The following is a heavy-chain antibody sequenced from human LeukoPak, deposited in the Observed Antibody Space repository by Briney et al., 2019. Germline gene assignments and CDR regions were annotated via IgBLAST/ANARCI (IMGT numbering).Heavy chain of an antibody. CDR3: ARERSSSGGHSWFDP. Sequence: IPSETLSLTRTVSGGYIITSGHYWGWIRQPPGKGLEWIGSIYYTGVTSTNPFFRSRMSISVDTSKNQFSLNLTSVTAADAAVYYCARERSSSGGHSWFDPWGQGTLVTVSS. J-gene: IGHJ5*02. V-gene: IGHV4-39*07. CDR1: GGYIITSGHY. CDR2: IYYTGVT. D-gene: IGHD4-23*01.